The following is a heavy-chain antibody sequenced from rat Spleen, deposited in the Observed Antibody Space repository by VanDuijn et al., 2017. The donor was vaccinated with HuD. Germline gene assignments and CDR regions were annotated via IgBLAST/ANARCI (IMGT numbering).Heavy chain of an antibody. CDR1: GFSLTDYH. J-gene: IGHJ2*01. Sequence: QVQLKESGPGLVQPSQTLSLTCTVSGFSLTDYHVHWVRQPPGKGLEWMGRMRYNGDTSYNSTLKSRLSISRDTSKNQVFLKMNSLQSEDTTTYYCARDLDGYFDYWGQGVMVTVSS. CDR3: ARDLDGYFDY. D-gene: IGHD1-12*03. CDR2: MRYNGDT. V-gene: IGHV2-63*01.